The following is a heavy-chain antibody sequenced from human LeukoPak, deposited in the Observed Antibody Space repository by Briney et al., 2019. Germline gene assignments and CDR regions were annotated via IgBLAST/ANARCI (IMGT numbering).Heavy chain of an antibody. CDR2: IRYDGSSA. V-gene: IGHV3-30*02. J-gene: IGHJ3*02. Sequence: GGSLRLSCAASGFTFSNYAMHWVRQAPGKGLEWVAYIRYDGSSAYYADFVKGRFTISRDNSKNTLYLQMHSLRAEDTAVYYCARRGAVADAFDIWGQGTMVTVSS. CDR3: ARRGAVADAFDI. D-gene: IGHD4-23*01. CDR1: GFTFSNYA.